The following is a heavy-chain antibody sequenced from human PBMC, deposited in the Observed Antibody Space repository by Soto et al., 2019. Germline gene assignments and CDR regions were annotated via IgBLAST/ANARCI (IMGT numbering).Heavy chain of an antibody. CDR1: GFTFSSYA. J-gene: IGHJ4*02. D-gene: IGHD3-22*01. CDR2: ISYDGSNK. Sequence: PGGSLRLSCAASGFTFSSYAMHWVRQAPGKGLEWVAVISYDGSNKYYADSVKGRFTISRDNSKNTLYLQMNSLRAEDTAVYYCASDLLADYYDSSGSPYGYWGQGTLVTVSS. CDR3: ASDLLADYYDSSGSPYGY. V-gene: IGHV3-30-3*01.